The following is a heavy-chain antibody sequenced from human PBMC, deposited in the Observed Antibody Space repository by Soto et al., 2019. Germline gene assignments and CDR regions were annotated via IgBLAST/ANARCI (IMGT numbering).Heavy chain of an antibody. J-gene: IGHJ4*02. CDR1: GFTFSSYA. V-gene: IGHV3-30*04. Sequence: QVQLVESGGGVVQPGRSLRLSCAASGFTFSSYAMHWVRQAPGKGLEWVAVISDVGTNKDYADSVKGRFTISRDKSKSTLDLQMDSLRPEDTAVYYCARDGSYYDVLTEHYFDVWGQGTLVSVSA. CDR3: ARDGSYYDVLTEHYFDV. CDR2: ISDVGTNK. D-gene: IGHD3-9*01.